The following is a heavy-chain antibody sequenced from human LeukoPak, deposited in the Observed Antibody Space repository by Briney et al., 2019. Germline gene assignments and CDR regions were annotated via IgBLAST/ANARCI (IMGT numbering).Heavy chain of an antibody. Sequence: PGGSLRLSCAASGFTFSRYWMSWVRQAPGKGLEWVANIKQDGSEKYYVDSVKGRFTISRDNAKNSLYLQMNSLRAEDTAVYYCAGGIVGATLDYWGQGTLVTVSS. D-gene: IGHD1-26*01. V-gene: IGHV3-7*04. CDR2: IKQDGSEK. CDR3: AGGIVGATLDY. J-gene: IGHJ4*02. CDR1: GFTFSRYW.